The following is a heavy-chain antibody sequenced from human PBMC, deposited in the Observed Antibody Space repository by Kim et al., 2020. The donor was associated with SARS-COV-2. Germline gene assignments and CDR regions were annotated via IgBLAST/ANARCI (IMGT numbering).Heavy chain of an antibody. Sequence: ASVKVSCKASGYTFTSYDINWVRQATGQGLEWMGWMNPNSGNTGYAQKFQGRVTMTRNTSISTAYMELSSLRSEDTAVYYCASRLGDYYYYGMDVWGQGTTVTVSS. CDR3: ASRLGDYYYYGMDV. D-gene: IGHD6-19*01. V-gene: IGHV1-8*01. J-gene: IGHJ6*02. CDR1: GYTFTSYD. CDR2: MNPNSGNT.